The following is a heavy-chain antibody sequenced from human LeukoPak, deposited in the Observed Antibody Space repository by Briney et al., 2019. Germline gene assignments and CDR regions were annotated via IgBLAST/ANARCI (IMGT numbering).Heavy chain of an antibody. Sequence: GGSLRLSCAASGFTFSSYSMNWVRQAPGKGLEWVSSISSSSSYIYYADSVKGRSTISRDNAKNSLYLQMNSLRAEDTAVYYCARDLNCSGGSCYSDWFDPWGQGTLVTVSS. CDR1: GFTFSSYS. J-gene: IGHJ5*02. D-gene: IGHD2-15*01. CDR2: ISSSSSYI. CDR3: ARDLNCSGGSCYSDWFDP. V-gene: IGHV3-21*01.